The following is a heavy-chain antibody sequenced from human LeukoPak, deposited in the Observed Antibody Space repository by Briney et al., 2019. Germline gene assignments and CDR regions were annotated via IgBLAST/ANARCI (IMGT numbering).Heavy chain of an antibody. CDR3: TRDFSSIWYGTTDY. V-gene: IGHV3-49*03. CDR1: GFTFGDYA. D-gene: IGHD6-13*01. J-gene: IGHJ4*02. Sequence: GGSLRLSCAASGFTFGDYAMSWFRQAPGKGLEWIGSIRSKAYGGTTEYAASVKGRFTISRDDSKSIAYLQMNSLKTEDTAVYYCTRDFSSIWYGTTDYWGQGTLVTVSS. CDR2: IRSKAYGGTT.